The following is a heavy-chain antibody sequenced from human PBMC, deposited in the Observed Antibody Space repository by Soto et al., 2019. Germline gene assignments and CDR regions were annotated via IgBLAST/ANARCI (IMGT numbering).Heavy chain of an antibody. CDR2: ISAYNGNT. D-gene: IGHD3-3*01. V-gene: IGHV1-18*01. CDR1: GYTFTSYG. CDR3: AREAEWIFGVVINSSPLNDAFDI. J-gene: IGHJ3*02. Sequence: QVQLVQSGAEVKKPGASVKVSCKASGYTFTSYGISWVRQAPGQGLEWMGWISAYNGNTNYAQKLQGRVTMTTDTSTSTDYMELRSLRSDDTAVYYCAREAEWIFGVVINSSPLNDAFDIWGQGTMVTVSS.